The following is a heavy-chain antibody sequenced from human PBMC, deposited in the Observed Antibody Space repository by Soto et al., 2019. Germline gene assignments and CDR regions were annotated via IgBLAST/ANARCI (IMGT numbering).Heavy chain of an antibody. D-gene: IGHD6-19*01. CDR2: KHHSGST. CDR3: AYSSGWWRLDV. CDR1: GGSINNGYW. V-gene: IGHV4-4*02. Sequence: QVHLQESGPGLVKPSGTLSLTCGVSGGSINNGYWWTWVRQPPGKGLEWIREKHHSGSTNYNLSLKSRVSISLDKSKNQFSLILSSVTAADTAVYYCAYSSGWWRLDVWGQGTTVTVSS. J-gene: IGHJ6*02.